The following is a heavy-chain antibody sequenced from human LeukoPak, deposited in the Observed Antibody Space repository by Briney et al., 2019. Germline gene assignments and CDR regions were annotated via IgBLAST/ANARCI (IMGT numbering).Heavy chain of an antibody. CDR1: GGTFSSYA. CDR2: IIPIFSTA. D-gene: IGHD3-10*01. V-gene: IGHV1-69*05. J-gene: IGHJ5*02. CDR3: ASPRYGSGSAAHWFDP. Sequence: SVKVSCKASGGTFSSYAISWVRQAPGQGLEWMGGIIPIFSTANYAQKFQGRVTITTDESTSTAYMELSSLRSEDTAVYYCASPRYGSGSAAHWFDPWGQGTLVTVSS.